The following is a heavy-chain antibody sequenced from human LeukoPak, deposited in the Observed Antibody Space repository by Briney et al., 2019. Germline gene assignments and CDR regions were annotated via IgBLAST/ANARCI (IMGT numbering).Heavy chain of an antibody. J-gene: IGHJ3*02. CDR2: IKPDSGDT. CDR1: GYTFTGHH. V-gene: IGHV1-2*02. Sequence: ASVKVSCKASGYTFTGHHMHWVRQAPGQGLEWMGWIKPDSGDTNYAQRFHGRVTMTRDKSIPKAYMELRRVRYDDTAVYYCARAREESTGNYDAFDIWGQGTMVTVSS. D-gene: IGHD1-1*01. CDR3: ARAREESTGNYDAFDI.